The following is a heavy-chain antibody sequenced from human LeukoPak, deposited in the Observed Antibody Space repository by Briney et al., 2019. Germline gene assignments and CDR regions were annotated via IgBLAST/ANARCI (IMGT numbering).Heavy chain of an antibody. J-gene: IGHJ4*02. CDR1: GFTFSSYS. V-gene: IGHV3-33*01. CDR3: ARDHKPLEMATIPIDY. Sequence: GGSLRLSCAASGFTFSSYSMHWVRQAPGKGLEWVAVIWYDGSNKYYADSVKGRFTISRDNSKNTLYLQMNSLRAEDTAVYYCARDHKPLEMATIPIDYWGQGTLVTVSS. D-gene: IGHD5-24*01. CDR2: IWYDGSNK.